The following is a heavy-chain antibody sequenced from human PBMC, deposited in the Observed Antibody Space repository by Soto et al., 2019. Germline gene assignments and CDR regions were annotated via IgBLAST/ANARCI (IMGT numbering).Heavy chain of an antibody. V-gene: IGHV3-23*01. CDR3: AKDPAPVVVVASAFDF. CDR1: GFTFSTSG. D-gene: IGHD2-15*01. J-gene: IGHJ3*01. Sequence: EVQLLESGGGLVQPGESLRLSCAASGFTFSTSGMTWVRQAPGKGLEWVSGISGRGSATYYADSVKGRFTISRDDSNNTLYLHMNSLRVEDTALYYCAKDPAPVVVVASAFDFWGQGTMVTVSS. CDR2: ISGRGSAT.